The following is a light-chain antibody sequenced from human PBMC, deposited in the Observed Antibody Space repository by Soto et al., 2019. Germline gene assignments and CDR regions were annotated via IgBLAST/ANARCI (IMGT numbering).Light chain of an antibody. Sequence: DIQMTQAPSSQSASVGDRVTITCRASQSITTSLSWYQQKPGKAPKVLIYGASNLQGGVPSRFSGSGSGTDFTLIISSLQPEDFAAYYCQPSYSTPFTFGPGTRVDVK. V-gene: IGKV1-39*01. J-gene: IGKJ3*01. CDR1: QSITTS. CDR3: QPSYSTPFT. CDR2: GAS.